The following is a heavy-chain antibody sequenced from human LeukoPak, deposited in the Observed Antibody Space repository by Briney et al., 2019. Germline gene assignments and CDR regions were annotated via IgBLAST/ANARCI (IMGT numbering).Heavy chain of an antibody. D-gene: IGHD5-24*01. J-gene: IGHJ4*02. Sequence: PGRSLRLSCVVSGFTFSGNHISWVRQAPGKGPEWVSVIYIEGYTYYADSVKGRFTISRDNSKNTAYLQMNSLKPEDTAVYYCVRDPRDGYGHFDYWGQGTLVTVSS. V-gene: IGHV3-66*01. CDR3: VRDPRDGYGHFDY. CDR1: GFTFSGNH. CDR2: IYIEGYT.